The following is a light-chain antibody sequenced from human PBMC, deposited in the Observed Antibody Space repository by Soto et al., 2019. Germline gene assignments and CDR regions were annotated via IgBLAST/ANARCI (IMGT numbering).Light chain of an antibody. V-gene: IGLV2-14*03. CDR1: SSDVGGYNY. CDR3: SSYTSSSTVI. Sequence: QLVLTQPASVSGSPGQSITISCTGTSSDVGGYNYVSWYQQHPGKAPELMIYDVSYRPSGVSSRFSGSKSGNTASLTISGLQAEDEADYYCSSYTSSSTVIFGGGTKVTVL. J-gene: IGLJ2*01. CDR2: DVS.